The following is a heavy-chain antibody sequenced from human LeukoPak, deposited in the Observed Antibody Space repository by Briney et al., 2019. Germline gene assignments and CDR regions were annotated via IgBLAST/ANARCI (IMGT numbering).Heavy chain of an antibody. D-gene: IGHD5-12*01. J-gene: IGHJ4*02. Sequence: SETLSLTCTVSGGSISSSSYYWGWIRQPPGMGLVWVGSIYYSGSTYYNPSLKGRVTISVDTSKNQFSLKLSSVTAADTAVYYCARTFVDIVATFSRGADYFDYWGQGTLVTVS. CDR1: GGSISSSSYY. CDR2: IYYSGST. CDR3: ARTFVDIVATFSRGADYFDY. V-gene: IGHV4-39*01.